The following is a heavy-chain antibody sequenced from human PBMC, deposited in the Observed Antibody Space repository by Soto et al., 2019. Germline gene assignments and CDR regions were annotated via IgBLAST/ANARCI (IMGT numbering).Heavy chain of an antibody. Sequence: PGGSLRLSCAASGFTFSSYAMHWVRQAPGKGLEWVAVISYDGSNTYYADSVKGRFTISRDNFRNTLYLQMTSLRAEDTGVYYCARDLTYNSGWFDYWGQGTLVTVSS. CDR1: GFTFSSYA. J-gene: IGHJ5*01. CDR2: ISYDGSNT. CDR3: ARDLTYNSGWFDY. D-gene: IGHD6-19*01. V-gene: IGHV3-30-3*01.